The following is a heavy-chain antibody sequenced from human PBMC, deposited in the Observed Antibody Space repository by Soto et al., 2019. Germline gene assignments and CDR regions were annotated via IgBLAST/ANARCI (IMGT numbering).Heavy chain of an antibody. Sequence: PSETLSLTCTVSGGSISSSSYYWGWIRQPPGKGLEWIGSIYYSGSTYYNPSLKSRVTISVDTSKNQFSLKLSSVTAADTAVYYCARLYDYVWGSYRHLTDIHYPGQATLVTVSS. J-gene: IGHJ4*02. CDR1: GGSISSSSYY. CDR2: IYYSGST. V-gene: IGHV4-39*01. CDR3: ARLYDYVWGSYRHLTDIHY. D-gene: IGHD3-16*02.